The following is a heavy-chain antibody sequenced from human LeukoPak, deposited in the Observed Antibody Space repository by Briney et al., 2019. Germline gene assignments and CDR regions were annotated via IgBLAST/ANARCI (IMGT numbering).Heavy chain of an antibody. V-gene: IGHV5-51*01. Sequence: GESLKISCKASGYSFTNYWIGWVRQMPGKGMEWMGIIYPDDSDTRYRPSFQGQVTISADKSISTAYLQWSSLKASDTAMYYCARRVGGSYYNGQDDNWGQGTLVTVSS. J-gene: IGHJ4*02. D-gene: IGHD3-10*01. CDR3: ARRVGGSYYNGQDDN. CDR2: IYPDDSDT. CDR1: GYSFTNYW.